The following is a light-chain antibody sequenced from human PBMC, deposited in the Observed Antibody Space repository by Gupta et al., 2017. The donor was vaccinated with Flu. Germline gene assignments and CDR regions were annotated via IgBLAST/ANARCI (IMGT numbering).Light chain of an antibody. CDR2: VNSDGSH. J-gene: IGLJ2*01. CDR1: SGHSSYA. Sequence: QPVLTQSPSASASLGTSVKLTCPLNSGHSSYAIAWLHQQPEGGPRYLMKVNSDGSHSEGDGIPARFSGSGSGAERYLTISRVQSEDESDYYCQTWGTGVVVFGGGTKLTVL. V-gene: IGLV4-69*01. CDR3: QTWGTGVVV.